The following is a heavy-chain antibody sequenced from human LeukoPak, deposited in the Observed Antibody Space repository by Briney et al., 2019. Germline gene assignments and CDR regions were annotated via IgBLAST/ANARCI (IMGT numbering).Heavy chain of an antibody. D-gene: IGHD6-13*01. Sequence: SETLSLTCPVSGGPVSSGSYYWSWIRQPPGKGLEWIGYIYYSGSTNYNPSLKSRVTISVDTSKNQFSLKLSSVTAADTAVYYCASTPAGGSSWDYWGQGTLVTVSS. CDR1: GGPVSSGSYY. J-gene: IGHJ4*02. V-gene: IGHV4-61*01. CDR3: ASTPAGGSSWDY. CDR2: IYYSGST.